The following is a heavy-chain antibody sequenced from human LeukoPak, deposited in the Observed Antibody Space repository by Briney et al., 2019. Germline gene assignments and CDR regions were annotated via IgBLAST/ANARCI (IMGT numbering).Heavy chain of an antibody. V-gene: IGHV4-39*01. Sequence: SETLSLTCTVSGGSIGSIVYYWAWIRQPPGKGLEWIGSIYYSGSTYYNPSLKSRLSISVETSKNQFSLKLSSVTAAGTAVYYCARHRTGSYPVGFDPWGQGSLVTVSS. D-gene: IGHD1-26*01. J-gene: IGHJ5*02. CDR2: IYYSGST. CDR1: GGSIGSIVYY. CDR3: ARHRTGSYPVGFDP.